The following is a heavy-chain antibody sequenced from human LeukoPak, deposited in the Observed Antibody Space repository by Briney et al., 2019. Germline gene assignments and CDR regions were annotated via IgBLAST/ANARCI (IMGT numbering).Heavy chain of an antibody. D-gene: IGHD3-10*01. CDR2: IYYSGST. Sequence: SQTLSLTCTLSGGSISSGGYYWSWIRQHPGKGLEWIGYIYYSGSTYYIPSLKSRVTISVDTSKNQFSLKLSSVTAADTAVYYCATPLMGGGSGSYYRDYWGQGTLVTVSS. CDR1: GGSISSGGYY. CDR3: ATPLMGGGSGSYYRDY. J-gene: IGHJ4*02. V-gene: IGHV4-31*03.